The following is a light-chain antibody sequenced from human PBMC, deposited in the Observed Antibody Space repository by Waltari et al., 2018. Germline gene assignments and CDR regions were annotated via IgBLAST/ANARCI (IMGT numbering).Light chain of an antibody. CDR3: CSYAGRYTFV. J-gene: IGLJ1*01. V-gene: IGLV2-11*01. CDR1: SSDVGGYIY. CDR2: DVD. Sequence: QSALTQPRSVSGSPGQSVTISCTGSSSDVGGYIYVSWYHHQPGRAPKVLIYDVDKRPSGVPVRFSGSQSGKTASLTISGLQAEDEGDYYCCSYAGRYTFVFGSGTKVTVL.